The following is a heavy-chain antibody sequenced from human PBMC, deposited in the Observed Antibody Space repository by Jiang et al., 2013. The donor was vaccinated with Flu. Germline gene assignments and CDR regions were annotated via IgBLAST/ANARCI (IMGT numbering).Heavy chain of an antibody. CDR3: ARTLIKVVTANYYGMDV. V-gene: IGHV1-3*01. J-gene: IGHJ6*02. D-gene: IGHD2-21*02. Sequence: SGAEVKKPGASVKVSSKASGYTFTSYAMHWVRQAPGQRLEWMGWINAGNGNTKYSQKFQGRVTITRDTSASTAYMELSSLRSEDTAVYYCARTLIKVVTANYYGMDVVGPRDHGHRLL. CDR1: GYTFTSYA. CDR2: INAGNGNT.